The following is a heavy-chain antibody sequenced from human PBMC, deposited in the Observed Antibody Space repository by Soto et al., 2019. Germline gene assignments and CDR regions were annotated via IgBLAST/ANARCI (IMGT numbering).Heavy chain of an antibody. Sequence: SETLSLTCTVSGGSISSGDYYWSWIRQPPGKGLEWIGYIYYSGSTYYNPSLKSRVTISVDTSKNQFSLKLSSVTAADTAVYYCASVPVEMATITGYWGQGTLVTVSS. D-gene: IGHD5-12*01. CDR2: IYYSGST. J-gene: IGHJ4*02. CDR1: GGSISSGDYY. CDR3: ASVPVEMATITGY. V-gene: IGHV4-30-4*01.